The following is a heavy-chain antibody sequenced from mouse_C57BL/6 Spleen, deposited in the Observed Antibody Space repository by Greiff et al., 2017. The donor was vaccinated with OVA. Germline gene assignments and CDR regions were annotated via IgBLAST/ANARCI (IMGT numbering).Heavy chain of an antibody. D-gene: IGHD1-1*01. CDR2: ISYDGSN. Sequence: VQLQESGPGLVKPSQSLSLTCSVTGYSITSGYYWNWIRQFPGNKLEWMGYISYDGSNNYNPSLKNRISITRDTSKNQFFLKLNSVTTEDTATYYCARFITTARGYFDVWGTGTTVTVSS. CDR3: ARFITTARGYFDV. V-gene: IGHV3-6*01. CDR1: GYSITSGYY. J-gene: IGHJ1*03.